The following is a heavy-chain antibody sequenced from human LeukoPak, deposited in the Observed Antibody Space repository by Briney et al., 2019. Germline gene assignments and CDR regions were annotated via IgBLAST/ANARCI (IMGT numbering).Heavy chain of an antibody. Sequence: PGGSLRLSCAASGITFSTYWMSWVRQAPGKGLEWVANINQDGSEKYYVDSVKGRFTISRDNSKNTLYLQMNSLRAEDTAVYYCARDTRPDDYYYYMDVWGKGTTVTVSS. CDR3: ARDTRPDDYYYYMDV. CDR1: GITFSTYW. CDR2: INQDGSEK. V-gene: IGHV3-7*01. J-gene: IGHJ6*03. D-gene: IGHD1-14*01.